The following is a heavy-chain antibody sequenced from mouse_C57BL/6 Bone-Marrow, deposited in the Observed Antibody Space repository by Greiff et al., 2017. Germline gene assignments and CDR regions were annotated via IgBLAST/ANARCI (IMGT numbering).Heavy chain of an antibody. CDR1: GYTFTDYY. Sequence: EVQLQQSGPELVKPGASVKISCKASGYTFTDYYMNWVKQSHGKSLEWIGDINPNNGGTSYNQKFKGKATLTVDKSSSTAYMELRSLTSEDSAVYYCARDYYGSSWYFDYGGQGTSLTVSA. CDR3: ARDYYGSSWYFDY. J-gene: IGHJ2*03. CDR2: INPNNGGT. V-gene: IGHV1-26*01. D-gene: IGHD1-1*01.